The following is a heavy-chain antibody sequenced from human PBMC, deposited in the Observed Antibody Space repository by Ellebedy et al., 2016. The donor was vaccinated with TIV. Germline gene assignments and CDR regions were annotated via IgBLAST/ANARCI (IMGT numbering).Heavy chain of an antibody. V-gene: IGHV3-21*01. CDR3: ARAGYVSAYDI. J-gene: IGHJ3*02. D-gene: IGHD2-15*01. CDR2: ISGSSSYI. CDR1: GFTFSSYG. Sequence: GESLKISCAASGFTFSSYGMNWVRQAPGKGLEWVSSISGSSSYIYYADSVKGRFTISRDNAKNSLYLQMNSLRAEDTAVYYCARAGYVSAYDIWGQGTRVTVSS.